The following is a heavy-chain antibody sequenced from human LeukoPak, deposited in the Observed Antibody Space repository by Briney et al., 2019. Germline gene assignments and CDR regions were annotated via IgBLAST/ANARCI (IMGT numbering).Heavy chain of an antibody. CDR2: IYYSGST. D-gene: IGHD2/OR15-2a*01. CDR1: GGSISSYY. Sequence: SETLSLTCTVSGGSISSYYWSWIRQPPGKGLEWIGYIYYSGSTNYNPSLKSRVTISVDTSKNQFSLKLSSVTAADTAVYYCARGNKWRYHFYYYYYMDVWGKGTTVTVSS. CDR3: ARGNKWRYHFYYYYYMDV. J-gene: IGHJ6*03. V-gene: IGHV4-59*01.